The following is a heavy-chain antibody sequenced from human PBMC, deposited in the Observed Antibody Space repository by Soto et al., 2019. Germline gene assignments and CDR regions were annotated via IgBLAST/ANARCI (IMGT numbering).Heavy chain of an antibody. CDR2: ISGSGGST. CDR3: AKVRSYGGYGDYLYRSSYFDY. J-gene: IGHJ4*02. D-gene: IGHD4-17*01. CDR1: GFTFSSYA. Sequence: EVQLLESGGGLVQPGGSLRLSCAASGFTFSSYAMSWVRQAPGKGLEWVSAISGSGGSTYYADSVKGRFTISRDNSKNTLYLQMNSLRAEDTAVYYCAKVRSYGGYGDYLYRSSYFDYWGQGTLVTVSS. V-gene: IGHV3-23*01.